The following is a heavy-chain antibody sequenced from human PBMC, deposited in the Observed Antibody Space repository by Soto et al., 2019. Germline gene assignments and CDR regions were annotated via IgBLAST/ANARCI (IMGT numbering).Heavy chain of an antibody. CDR1: GFTVSHNY. Sequence: GGSLRLSCAVSGFTVSHNYMTWVRQAPGKGLEWVSSISSSSSYIYYADSVKGRFTISRDNAKNSLYLQMNSLRAEDTAVYYCARAKYYYDSHTGGWFDPWGQGTLVTVSS. V-gene: IGHV3-21*01. J-gene: IGHJ5*02. D-gene: IGHD3-22*01. CDR3: ARAKYYYDSHTGGWFDP. CDR2: ISSSSSYI.